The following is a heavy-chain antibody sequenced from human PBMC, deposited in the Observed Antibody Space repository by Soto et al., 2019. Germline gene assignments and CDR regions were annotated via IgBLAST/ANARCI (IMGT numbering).Heavy chain of an antibody. CDR1: SGSISSYY. CDR2: IFYSGTT. V-gene: IGHV4-59*01. Sequence: SETLSLTCTVSSGSISSYYWSWIRQPPGKGLEWIGYIFYSGTTNYNPSLKSRVTISVDTSKNQFSLKLSSVTAADTAVYYCARVAFRSGYYYYMDVWGKGTTVTVSS. CDR3: ARVAFRSGYYYYMDV. J-gene: IGHJ6*03.